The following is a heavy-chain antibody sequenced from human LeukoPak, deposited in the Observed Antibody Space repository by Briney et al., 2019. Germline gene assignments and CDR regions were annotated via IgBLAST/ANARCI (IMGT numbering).Heavy chain of an antibody. CDR3: ARGSVAAAGSPFDY. V-gene: IGHV4-38-2*02. Sequence: SETLSLTCTVSGYSISSAYYWGWIRQPPGKGLEWIGSIYYSGSTYYNPSLKSRVTISVDTSKNQFSLKLSSVTAADTAVYYCARGSVAAAGSPFDYWGQGTLVTVSS. D-gene: IGHD6-13*01. J-gene: IGHJ4*02. CDR2: IYYSGST. CDR1: GYSISSAYY.